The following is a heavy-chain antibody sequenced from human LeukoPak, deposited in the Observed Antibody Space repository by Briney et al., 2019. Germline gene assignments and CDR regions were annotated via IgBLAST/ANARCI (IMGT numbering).Heavy chain of an antibody. CDR2: ISGSVSGSVCNT. Sequence: PGGSLRLSCAASGFTFSNYAVSWVRQAPGKGLEWVSAISGSVSGSVCNTYYADSVKGRFTISRDNSKNTLFLQMNSLRAEDTAVYYCANLTLQGWSCSGGSCGYTSYYMDVWGKGTTVTVSS. D-gene: IGHD2-15*01. CDR3: ANLTLQGWSCSGGSCGYTSYYMDV. CDR1: GFTFSNYA. J-gene: IGHJ6*03. V-gene: IGHV3-23*01.